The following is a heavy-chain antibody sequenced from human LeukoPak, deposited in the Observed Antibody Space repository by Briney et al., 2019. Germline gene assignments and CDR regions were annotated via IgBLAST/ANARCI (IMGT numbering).Heavy chain of an antibody. CDR1: GYSISNGYY. D-gene: IGHD1-26*01. CDR2: IYQSGST. CDR3: ARVMGAGLSFFDY. J-gene: IGHJ4*02. Sequence: SETLSLTCSVSGYSISNGYYWGWIRQPPGKGLEWIGSIYQSGSTYYNPSLKSRVTISVDTSKNQFSLKLSSVTAADTAVYYCARVMGAGLSFFDYWGQGTLVTVSS. V-gene: IGHV4-38-2*02.